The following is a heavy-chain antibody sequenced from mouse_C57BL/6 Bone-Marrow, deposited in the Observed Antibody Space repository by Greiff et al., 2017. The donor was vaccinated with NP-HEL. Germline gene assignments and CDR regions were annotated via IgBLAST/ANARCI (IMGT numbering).Heavy chain of an antibody. CDR1: GYTFTDYY. CDR3: ARRWYFDV. Sequence: EVQLQQSGPELVKPGASVKISCKASGYTFTDYYMNWVKQSHGKSLEWIGDINPNNGGTSYNQKFKGKATLTVDKSSSTAYMELRSLTSEDSAVYYCARRWYFDVWGTATTVTVSS. V-gene: IGHV1-26*01. J-gene: IGHJ1*03. CDR2: INPNNGGT.